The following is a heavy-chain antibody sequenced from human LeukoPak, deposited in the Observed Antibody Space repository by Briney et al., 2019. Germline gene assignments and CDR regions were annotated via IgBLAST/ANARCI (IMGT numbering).Heavy chain of an antibody. D-gene: IGHD1-26*01. V-gene: IGHV4-39*07. J-gene: IGHJ3*02. CDR3: ASALVVGADAFDI. CDR1: GGSISSSSYY. Sequence: SETLSLTCTVSGGSISSSSYYWGWIRQPPGKGLEWIGSIYYSGSTYYNPSLKSRVTISVDTSKNQFSLKLSSVTAADTAVYYCASALVVGADAFDIWGQGTMVTVSS. CDR2: IYYSGST.